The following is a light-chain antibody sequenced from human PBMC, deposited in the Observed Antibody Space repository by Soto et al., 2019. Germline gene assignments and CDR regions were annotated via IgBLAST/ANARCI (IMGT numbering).Light chain of an antibody. CDR2: ATS. J-gene: IGKJ1*01. CDR3: QQSHSTSRT. CDR1: QSISSY. V-gene: IGKV1-39*01. Sequence: IPSTQPACSLTPSMGARVTVRCGASQSISSYLNWYQQKPGKAPKLLIYATSSLQSGVPSRFSGSGSGTDFTLTISSLQPEDFATYYCQQSHSTSRTFGQGTKVDIK.